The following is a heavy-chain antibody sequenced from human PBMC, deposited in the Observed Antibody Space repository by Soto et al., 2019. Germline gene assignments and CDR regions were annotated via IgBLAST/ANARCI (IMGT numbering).Heavy chain of an antibody. V-gene: IGHV5-51*01. Sequence: GESLKISCKGSGYSFTSYWIGWVRQMPGKGLEWMGIIYPGDSDTRYSPSFQGQVTISADKSISTAYLQWSSRKASDTAMYYCARLTFGCSSTSCDLDYWGQGTLVTVSS. J-gene: IGHJ4*02. CDR3: ARLTFGCSSTSCDLDY. D-gene: IGHD2-2*01. CDR2: IYPGDSDT. CDR1: GYSFTSYW.